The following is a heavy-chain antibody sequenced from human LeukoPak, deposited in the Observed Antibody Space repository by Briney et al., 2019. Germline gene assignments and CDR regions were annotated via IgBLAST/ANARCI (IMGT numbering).Heavy chain of an antibody. CDR3: ASVVGATILDY. CDR2: ISAYNGNT. Sequence: ASVKVSCKASGYTFTSYGISWVRQAPGQGLEWMGWISAYNGNTKYAQKFQGRVTMTTDTSTSTAYMELRSLRSDDTAVYYCASVVGATILDYWGQRTLVTVSS. D-gene: IGHD1-26*01. V-gene: IGHV1-18*01. J-gene: IGHJ4*02. CDR1: GYTFTSYG.